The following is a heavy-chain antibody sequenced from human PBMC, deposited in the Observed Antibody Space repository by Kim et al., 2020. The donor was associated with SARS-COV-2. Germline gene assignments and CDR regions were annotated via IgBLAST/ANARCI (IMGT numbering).Heavy chain of an antibody. CDR2: ISGSGDTT. D-gene: IGHD4-17*01. CDR1: GFTFSNYA. Sequence: GGSLRLSCAASGFTFSNYAMNWVRQAPGKGLEWVSVISGSGDTTYYADSVKGRFTISRDNSKNTVYLQMHILRAEDTAVYYCRGYYGDYTRPYGMDVWGQGTTVTVSS. J-gene: IGHJ6*02. V-gene: IGHV3-23*01. CDR3: RGYYGDYTRPYGMDV.